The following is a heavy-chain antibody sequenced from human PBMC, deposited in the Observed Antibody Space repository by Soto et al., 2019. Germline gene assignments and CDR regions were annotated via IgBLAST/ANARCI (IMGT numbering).Heavy chain of an antibody. D-gene: IGHD3-3*01. Sequence: GGSLSLSCAASGFTFSSYAMSWVRQAPGKGLEWVGRIKSKTDGGTTDYAATVKGRFTISRDDSKNTLYLQMNSLKTEDTAVYYCTTELILGRYDFWSGYYLTIDYWGQGTLVTVSS. CDR1: GFTFSSYA. CDR2: IKSKTDGGTT. CDR3: TTELILGRYDFWSGYYLTIDY. J-gene: IGHJ4*02. V-gene: IGHV3-15*01.